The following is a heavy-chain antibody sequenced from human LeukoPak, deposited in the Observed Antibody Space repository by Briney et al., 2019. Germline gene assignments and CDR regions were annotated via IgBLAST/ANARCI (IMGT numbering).Heavy chain of an antibody. CDR1: GFTFSSYT. J-gene: IGHJ4*01. CDR2: IGSTSSTI. CDR3: ARRSCRGGTCYLDI. D-gene: IGHD2-15*01. Sequence: GGSLRLSCAASGFTFSSYTMNWVRQAPGKGLEWVSYIGSTSSTIYYADAVTGRFLVSRDNSKNTVYLQMNSLRGDDTAVYYCARRSCRGGTCYLDIWGHGSQVTVSS. V-gene: IGHV3-48*01.